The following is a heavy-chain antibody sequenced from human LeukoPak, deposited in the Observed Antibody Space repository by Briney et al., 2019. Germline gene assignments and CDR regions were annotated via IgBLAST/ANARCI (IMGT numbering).Heavy chain of an antibody. CDR2: INWNGGST. Sequence: ETLSLTCTVSGGSISPYYWSWIRQPPGKGLEWVSGINWNGGSTGYADSVKGRFTISRDNAKNSLYLQMNSLRAEDTALYYCARVSVTTLAYYMDVWGKGTTVTVSS. V-gene: IGHV3-20*04. CDR1: GGSISPYY. D-gene: IGHD4-17*01. J-gene: IGHJ6*03. CDR3: ARVSVTTLAYYMDV.